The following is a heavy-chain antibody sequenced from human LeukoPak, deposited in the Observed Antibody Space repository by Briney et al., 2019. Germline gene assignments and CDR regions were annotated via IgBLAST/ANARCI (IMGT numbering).Heavy chain of an antibody. D-gene: IGHD3-22*01. V-gene: IGHV4-39*01. CDR1: GGSISSSSYY. Sequence: SETLSLTCTVSGGSISSSSYYWGWIRQPPGKGLEWIGSIYYSGSTYYNPSLKSRVTISVDTSKNQFSLKLSSVTAADTAAYYCARLYPSEKYYYDSSGSQSLFDPWGQGTLVTVSS. CDR2: IYYSGST. J-gene: IGHJ5*02. CDR3: ARLYPSEKYYYDSSGSQSLFDP.